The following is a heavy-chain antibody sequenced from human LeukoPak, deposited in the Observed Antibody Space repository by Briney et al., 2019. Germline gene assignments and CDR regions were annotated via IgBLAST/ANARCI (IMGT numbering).Heavy chain of an antibody. D-gene: IGHD4-17*01. Sequence: GGSLRLSCTASGFTFSSYAMRWVRQAPGKGLEWVAFISYDGSNKYYADSVKGRFTMSRDNSKNTLYLQMNSLRAEDTAVYYCARVRGYGDYPRDYWGQGTLVTVSS. CDR3: ARVRGYGDYPRDY. CDR1: GFTFSSYA. V-gene: IGHV3-30*04. CDR2: ISYDGSNK. J-gene: IGHJ4*02.